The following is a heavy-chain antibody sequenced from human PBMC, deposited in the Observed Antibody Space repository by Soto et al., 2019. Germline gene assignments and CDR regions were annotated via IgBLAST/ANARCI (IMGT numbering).Heavy chain of an antibody. J-gene: IGHJ5*02. Sequence: PVGSLRLSCAASGFTCSSYSMNCVLQAPGKGLEWVSYISSSSSTMYYADSVKGRFTISRDNAKNSLYLQMNSLRDEDTAVYYCARESSSSSLFGWFDPWGQGTLVTVSS. D-gene: IGHD6-6*01. CDR1: GFTCSSYS. CDR3: ARESSSSSLFGWFDP. CDR2: ISSSSSTM. V-gene: IGHV3-48*02.